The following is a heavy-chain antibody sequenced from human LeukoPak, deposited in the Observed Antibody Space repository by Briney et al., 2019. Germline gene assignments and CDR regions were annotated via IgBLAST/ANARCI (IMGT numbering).Heavy chain of an antibody. V-gene: IGHV3-74*01. CDR3: TRGTATTGLDS. Sequence: GGSLRLSCAASGFTFSSYWMNWVRQAPGKGLVWVSRLNSDGSNTFYVDSVKGRFTISRDNAKNTLYLQMNSLRAEDTAVYYCTRGTATTGLDSWGQGTLVTVSS. CDR1: GFTFSSYW. CDR2: LNSDGSNT. D-gene: IGHD1/OR15-1a*01. J-gene: IGHJ4*02.